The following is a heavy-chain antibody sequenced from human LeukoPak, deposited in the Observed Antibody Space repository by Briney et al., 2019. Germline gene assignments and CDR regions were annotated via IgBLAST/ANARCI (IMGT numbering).Heavy chain of an antibody. CDR1: GYTFTSYG. CDR3: ARVDFGYNYYDSSGYSKLNAFDI. D-gene: IGHD3-22*01. V-gene: IGHV1-18*01. Sequence: ASVKVSCKASGYTFTSYGISWVRQAPGQGLEWMGWISAYNGNTNYAQKLQGRVTMTTDTSTSTAYMELRSLRSDDTAVYYCARVDFGYNYYDSSGYSKLNAFDIWGQGTMVTVSS. CDR2: ISAYNGNT. J-gene: IGHJ3*02.